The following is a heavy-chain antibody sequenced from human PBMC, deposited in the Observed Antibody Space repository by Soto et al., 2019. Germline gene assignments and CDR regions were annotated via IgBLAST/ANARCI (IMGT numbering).Heavy chain of an antibody. CDR2: LYSGGNT. D-gene: IGHD2-2*02. V-gene: IGHV3-53*02. CDR1: GLTVSSDY. CDR3: ARDGYNPFWFAT. Sequence: QLVETGGGLIQPGGSLRLSCAASGLTVSSDYMSWVRQAPGKGLEWVSMLYSGGNTYYADSVKGRFTISRKNSKNTLYLQMNSLRADDTAVYYCARDGYNPFWFATWGQGTLVTVSS. J-gene: IGHJ5*02.